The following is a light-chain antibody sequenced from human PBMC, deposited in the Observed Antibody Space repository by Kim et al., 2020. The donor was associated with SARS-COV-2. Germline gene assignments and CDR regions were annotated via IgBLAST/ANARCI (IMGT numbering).Light chain of an antibody. CDR1: TSNIGNNY. CDR3: GTWDSSLSAEV. V-gene: IGLV1-51*01. CDR2: DNN. Sequence: GPKVTTSCSGSTSNIGNNYVSWYQQLPGTAPKLLIYDNNKRPSGIPDRFSGSKSGTSATLGITGLQTGDEADYYCGTWDSSLSAEVFGGGTQLTVL. J-gene: IGLJ2*01.